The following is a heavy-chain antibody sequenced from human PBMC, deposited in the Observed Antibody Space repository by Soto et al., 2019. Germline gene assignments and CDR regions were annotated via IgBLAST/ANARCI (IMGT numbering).Heavy chain of an antibody. J-gene: IGHJ4*02. CDR2: IIPILGIA. V-gene: IGHV1-69*02. Sequence: QVQLVQSGAEVKKPGSSVKVSCKASGGTFSSYTISWVRQAPGQGLEWMGRIIPILGIANYAQKFQGRVTITADKSTSTAYMELSSLRSEDTAVYYCAGGWNYAYYFDYWGQGTLVTVSS. CDR1: GGTFSSYT. D-gene: IGHD1-7*01. CDR3: AGGWNYAYYFDY.